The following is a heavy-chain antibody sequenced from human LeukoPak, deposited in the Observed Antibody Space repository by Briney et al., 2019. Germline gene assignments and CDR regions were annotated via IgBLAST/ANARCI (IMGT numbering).Heavy chain of an antibody. CDR1: WGYYY. CDR2: IYHTGIT. CDR3: ARTGRWLQLGFDY. J-gene: IGHJ4*02. V-gene: IGHV4-59*01. D-gene: IGHD5-24*01. Sequence: SETLSLTCTVSWGYYYWSWIRQPPGKGLEWIGYIYHTGITSYIPSLRSRVTISLDRSRNQLSLKLSSVTAADTAVYYCARTGRWLQLGFDYWGQGTLVTVSS.